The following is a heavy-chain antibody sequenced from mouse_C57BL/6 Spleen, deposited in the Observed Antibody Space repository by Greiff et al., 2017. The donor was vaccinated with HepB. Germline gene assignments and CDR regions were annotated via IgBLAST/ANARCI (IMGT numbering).Heavy chain of an antibody. V-gene: IGHV1-69*01. Sequence: VQLQQPGAELVMPGASVKLSCKASGYTFTSYWMHWVKQRPGQGLEWIGEIDPSDSYTNYNQKFKGKSTLTVDKSSSTAYMQLSSLTSEDSAVYYCARRATNWYFDYWGQGTTLTVSS. D-gene: IGHD4-1*01. CDR3: ARRATNWYFDY. CDR2: IDPSDSYT. CDR1: GYTFTSYW. J-gene: IGHJ2*01.